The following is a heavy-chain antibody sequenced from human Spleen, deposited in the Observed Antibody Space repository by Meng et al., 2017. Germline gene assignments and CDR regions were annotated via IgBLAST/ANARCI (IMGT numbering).Heavy chain of an antibody. J-gene: IGHJ4*02. CDR1: GGSISSGDYY. V-gene: IGHV4-30-4*01. Sequence: QVQLQESGPGLVKPSQTLSLTCTVSGGSISSGDYYWSWIRQPPGKGLEWIGYIYHSGSTYYNPSLKSRVTISVDRSKNQFSLNLSSVTAADTAVFYCAGGGSLPMVLSYWGQGSLVTVSS. D-gene: IGHD3-10*01. CDR3: AGGGSLPMVLSY. CDR2: IYHSGST.